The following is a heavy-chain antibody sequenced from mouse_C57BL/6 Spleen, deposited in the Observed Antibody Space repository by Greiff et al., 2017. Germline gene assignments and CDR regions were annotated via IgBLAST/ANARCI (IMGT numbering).Heavy chain of an antibody. D-gene: IGHD4-1*02. V-gene: IGHV5-6*01. J-gene: IGHJ2*01. CDR1: GFTFSSYG. CDR3: ARATGNDY. Sequence: EVKLVESGGDLVKPGGSLKLSCAASGFTFSSYGMSWVRQTPDKRLEWVATISSGGSYTYYPDSVKGRFTISRDNAKKTLYLQMSSLKSEDTAMYYCARATGNDYWGQGTTLTVSS. CDR2: ISSGGSYT.